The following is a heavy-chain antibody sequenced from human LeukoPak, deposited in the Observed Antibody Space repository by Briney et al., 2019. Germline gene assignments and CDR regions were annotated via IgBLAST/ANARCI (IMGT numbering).Heavy chain of an antibody. D-gene: IGHD4-17*01. V-gene: IGHV4-59*01. Sequence: SETLSLSCTVSGGSISSYYWRWIRQPPGKGLEWIGYIYYSGSTNYNPSPKSRVTISVDTSKNQFSLKLSSVTAADTAVYYCARVYGDYRQYYFDYWGQGTLVTVSS. CDR1: GGSISSYY. CDR3: ARVYGDYRQYYFDY. J-gene: IGHJ4*02. CDR2: IYYSGST.